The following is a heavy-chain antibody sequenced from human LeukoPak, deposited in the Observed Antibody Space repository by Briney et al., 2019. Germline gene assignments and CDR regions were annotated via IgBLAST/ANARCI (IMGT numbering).Heavy chain of an antibody. V-gene: IGHV1-69*13. CDR1: GGTFSSYA. CDR3: ARGPDCSSTSCFGEI. Sequence: ASVKVSCKASGGTFSSYAISWVRQAPGQGLEWMGGIIPIFGTANYAQKFQGRVTITADESTSTAYVELSSLRSEDTAVYYCARGPDCSSTSCFGEIWGQGTMVTVSS. CDR2: IIPIFGTA. D-gene: IGHD2-2*01. J-gene: IGHJ3*02.